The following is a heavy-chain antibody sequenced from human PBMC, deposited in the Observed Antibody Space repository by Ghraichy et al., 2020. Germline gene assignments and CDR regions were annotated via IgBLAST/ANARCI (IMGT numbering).Heavy chain of an antibody. D-gene: IGHD6-13*01. CDR3: ARELVPWNYFHY. V-gene: IGHV1-46*01. CDR1: GYTFTSYS. J-gene: IGHJ4*02. CDR2: INPSGGST. Sequence: ASVQVSCKASGYTFTSYSMHWVRQAPGQGLEWMGIINPSGGSTSYAQKFQGRVTITRDTSTSTGYMELSSLRSEDTAVYYCARELVPWNYFHYWGQGTLVTVSS.